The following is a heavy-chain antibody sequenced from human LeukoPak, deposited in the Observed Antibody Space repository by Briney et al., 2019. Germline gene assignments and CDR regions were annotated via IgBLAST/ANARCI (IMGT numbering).Heavy chain of an antibody. J-gene: IGHJ5*02. Sequence: SETLSLTCTVSGGSISGYYWSWIRQPPGKGLEWIGYIYTSGSTNYNPSLKSRVTISVDTSKNQFSLKLSSVTAADTAVYYCARHRGICSSTSCYKYWFDPWGQGTLVTVSS. CDR2: IYTSGST. V-gene: IGHV4-4*09. D-gene: IGHD2-2*02. CDR3: ARHRGICSSTSCYKYWFDP. CDR1: GGSISGYY.